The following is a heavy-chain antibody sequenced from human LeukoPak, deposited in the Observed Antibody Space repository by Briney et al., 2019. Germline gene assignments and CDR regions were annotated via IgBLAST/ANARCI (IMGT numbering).Heavy chain of an antibody. CDR3: TAAAGVTLKY. CDR1: GFTFSSYA. Sequence: PGESLRLSCAASGFTFSSYAMTWVRQAPGKGLEWVGHIKTKTDGETTDYAAPVKGRFTISRDDSKNTLYLQMNSLKTEDTAVYFCTAAAGVTLKYWGQGTLVTVSS. D-gene: IGHD2-21*02. CDR2: IKTKTDGETT. J-gene: IGHJ4*02. V-gene: IGHV3-15*01.